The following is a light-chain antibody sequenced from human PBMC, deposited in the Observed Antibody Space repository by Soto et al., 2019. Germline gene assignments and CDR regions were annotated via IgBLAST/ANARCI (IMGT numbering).Light chain of an antibody. CDR1: QSVNY. J-gene: IGKJ3*01. CDR3: QQRSNWPLVFT. V-gene: IGKV3-11*01. Sequence: EIVLKQSPASLTVSPGERATLSCRASQSVNYLAWYQQKPGQAPRLLIYDASNRATGVPARFSGSGSGTDFTVTISSLEPEDFAIYYCQQRSNWPLVFTFGPGTKVEIK. CDR2: DAS.